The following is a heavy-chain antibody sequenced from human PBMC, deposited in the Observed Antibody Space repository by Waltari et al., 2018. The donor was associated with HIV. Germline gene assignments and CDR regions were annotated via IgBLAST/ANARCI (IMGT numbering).Heavy chain of an antibody. CDR1: GGSISSYY. Sequence: QVQLQESGPGLVKPSETLSLTCTVSGGSISSYYWSWIRQPPGKGLEWIGYIYYSGSTNYNPSLKSRVTISVDTSKNQFSLKLSSVTAADTAVYYCARGGDYYGSGSYYNPHGWFDPWGQGTLVTVSS. CDR2: IYYSGST. CDR3: ARGGDYYGSGSYYNPHGWFDP. D-gene: IGHD3-10*01. J-gene: IGHJ5*02. V-gene: IGHV4-59*01.